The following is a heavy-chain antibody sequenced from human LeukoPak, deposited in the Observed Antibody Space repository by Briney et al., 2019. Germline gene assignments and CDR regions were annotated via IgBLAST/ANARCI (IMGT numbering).Heavy chain of an antibody. CDR3: AKDRDSSWYPGTLDY. V-gene: IGHV3-9*01. CDR1: GFTFDDYA. D-gene: IGHD6-13*01. CDR2: ISWNSGSI. J-gene: IGHJ4*02. Sequence: PGWSLRLSCAASGFTFDDYAMHWVRQAPGKGLEWVSGISWNSGSIGYADSVKGRFTISRDNSKNTLYLQMNSLRAEDTAVYYCAKDRDSSWYPGTLDYWGQGTLVTVSS.